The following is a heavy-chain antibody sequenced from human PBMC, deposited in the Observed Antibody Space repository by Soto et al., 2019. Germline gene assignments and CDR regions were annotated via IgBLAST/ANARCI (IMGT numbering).Heavy chain of an antibody. V-gene: IGHV4-4*07. Sequence: QVQLQESGPGLVKPSETLSLTCTVSGGSISSYYWSWIRQPAGKGLEWIGRIYTRGSTNYNPSLKSRVTMSVDTSKNQFSLKLSSVTAADTAVYYCARDTGVVPSNNWFDPWGQGTLVTVSS. J-gene: IGHJ5*02. D-gene: IGHD2-2*01. CDR1: GGSISSYY. CDR3: ARDTGVVPSNNWFDP. CDR2: IYTRGST.